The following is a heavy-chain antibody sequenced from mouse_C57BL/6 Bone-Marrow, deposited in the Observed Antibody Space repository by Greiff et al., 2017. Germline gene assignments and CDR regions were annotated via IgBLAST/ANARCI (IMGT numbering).Heavy chain of an antibody. CDR2: ISDGGSYT. CDR3: ARDLYYGSGQYYFDY. D-gene: IGHD1-1*01. J-gene: IGHJ2*01. Sequence: EVKLMESGGGLVKPGGSLKLSCAASGFTFSSYAMSWVRQTPEKRLEWVATISDGGSYTYYPDNVKGRFTISRDNAKNNLYLQMSHLKSEDTAMYYCARDLYYGSGQYYFDYWGQGTTLTVSS. CDR1: GFTFSSYA. V-gene: IGHV5-4*01.